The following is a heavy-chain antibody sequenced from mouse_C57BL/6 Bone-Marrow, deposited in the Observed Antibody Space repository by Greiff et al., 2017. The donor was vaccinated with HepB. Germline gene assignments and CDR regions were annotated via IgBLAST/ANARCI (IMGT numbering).Heavy chain of an antibody. CDR2: IDPENGDT. CDR1: GFNIKDDY. V-gene: IGHV14-4*01. J-gene: IGHJ2*01. D-gene: IGHD1-1*01. CDR3: TVVATKGY. Sequence: VQLKQSGAELVRPGASVKLSCTASGFNIKDDYMHWVKQRPEQGLEWIGWIDPENGDTEYASKFQGKATITADTSSNTAYLQLSSLTSEDTAVCYCTVVATKGYWGQGTTLTVSS.